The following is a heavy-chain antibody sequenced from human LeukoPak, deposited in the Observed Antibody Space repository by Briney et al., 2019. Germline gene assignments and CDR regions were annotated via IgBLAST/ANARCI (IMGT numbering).Heavy chain of an antibody. V-gene: IGHV4-39*01. CDR3: ARLGSSWFDP. CDR2: IYYSGST. J-gene: IGHJ5*02. CDR1: GGSISSSNYY. D-gene: IGHD6-13*01. Sequence: AETLSLTCTVSGGSISSSNYYWGWIRQPPGKGLEWIGTIYYSGSTYYNPSLNSRVTMSVDTSKNQFSLKLSSVTAPDTAVYYCARLGSSWFDPWGQGTLVTVSS.